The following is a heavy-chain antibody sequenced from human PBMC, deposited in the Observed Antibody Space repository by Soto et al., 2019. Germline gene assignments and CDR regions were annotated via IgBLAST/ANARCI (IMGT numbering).Heavy chain of an antibody. CDR3: ARDSCSSTSCYHYYYYYMDV. CDR1: GYTFTGYY. J-gene: IGHJ6*03. Sequence: QVQLVQSGAEVKKPGASVKVSCKASGYTFTGYYMHWVRQAPGQGLEWMGWINPNSGGTNYAQKFQGWVTRTRDTSISTAYMELSRLRSDDTAVYYCARDSCSSTSCYHYYYYYMDVWGKGTTVTVSS. D-gene: IGHD2-2*01. CDR2: INPNSGGT. V-gene: IGHV1-2*04.